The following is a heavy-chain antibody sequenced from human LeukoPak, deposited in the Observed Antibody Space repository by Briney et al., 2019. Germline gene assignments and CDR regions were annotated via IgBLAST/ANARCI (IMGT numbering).Heavy chain of an antibody. Sequence: PGGSLTLSCAPCGFTYGRYAMFCVPQAPEGGGVGVSGIFGSGGSAHYAESVMGRFTISRDNSKYTVYLQMDSLRVDDTGIYYCAKTTTGYSSGRYPAWPIDYWGQGTLVTVSS. J-gene: IGHJ4*02. CDR3: AKTTTGYSSGRYPAWPIDY. CDR1: GFTYGRYA. CDR2: IFGSGGSA. V-gene: IGHV3-23*01. D-gene: IGHD2-15*01.